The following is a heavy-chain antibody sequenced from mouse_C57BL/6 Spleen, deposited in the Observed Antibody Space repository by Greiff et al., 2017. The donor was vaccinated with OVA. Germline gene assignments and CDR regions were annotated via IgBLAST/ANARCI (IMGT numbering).Heavy chain of an antibody. CDR3: ASYDGDY. V-gene: IGHV5-17*01. D-gene: IGHD2-3*01. CDR2: ISSGSSTI. CDR1: GFTFSDYG. Sequence: EVKLVESGGGLVKPGGSLKLSCAASGFTFSDYGMHWVRQAPEKGLEWVAYISSGSSTIYYADTVKGRFTISRDHAKNTLFLQMTSLRSEDTAMYYCASYDGDYWGQGTTLTVSS. J-gene: IGHJ2*01.